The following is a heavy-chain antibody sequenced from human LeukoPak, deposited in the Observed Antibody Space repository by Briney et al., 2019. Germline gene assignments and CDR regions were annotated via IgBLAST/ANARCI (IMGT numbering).Heavy chain of an antibody. D-gene: IGHD4-23*01. V-gene: IGHV3-30-3*01. J-gene: IGHJ4*02. CDR1: KFTFSTFA. CDR2: TSSDGSSK. Sequence: GGSLRLSCAASKFTFSTFAMYWVRQAPGKGLEWVALTSSDGSSKYYTDSVKGRFTISRDNSKNTLYLQMNSLRAEDTAVYYCAREGGDLRWKNRFDFWGEGTLVTVSS. CDR3: AREGGDLRWKNRFDF.